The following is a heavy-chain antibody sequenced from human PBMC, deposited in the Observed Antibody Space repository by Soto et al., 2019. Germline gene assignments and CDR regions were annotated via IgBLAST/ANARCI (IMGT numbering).Heavy chain of an antibody. Sequence: PGGSLRLSCAASGFPFDCCAMSWVRQAPGKGLEWVSAISGSGGSTYYADSVKGRFTISRDNSKNTLYLQMNSLRAEDTAVYYCAKASLGFGEFVYYYYYGMDVRGQGTTVTVSS. CDR1: GFPFDCCA. V-gene: IGHV3-23*01. J-gene: IGHJ6*02. CDR3: AKASLGFGEFVYYYYYGMDV. CDR2: ISGSGGST. D-gene: IGHD3-10*01.